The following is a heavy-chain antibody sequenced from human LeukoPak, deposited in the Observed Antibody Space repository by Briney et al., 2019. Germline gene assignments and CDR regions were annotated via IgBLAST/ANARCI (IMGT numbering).Heavy chain of an antibody. D-gene: IGHD1-26*01. J-gene: IGHJ4*02. Sequence: SETLSLTCTVSGGSISSGGYYWSWIRQPAGKGLEWIGRIYTSGSTNYNASLKSRVSMSVDTSKNQFSLKLSSVTAADTAVFYCARENSGSYREFDYWGQGTLVTVSS. CDR3: ARENSGSYREFDY. V-gene: IGHV4-61*02. CDR2: IYTSGST. CDR1: GGSISSGGYY.